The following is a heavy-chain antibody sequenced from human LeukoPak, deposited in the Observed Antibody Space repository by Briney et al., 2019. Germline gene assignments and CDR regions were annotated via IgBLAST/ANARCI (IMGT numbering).Heavy chain of an antibody. CDR1: GYTFTGYY. J-gene: IGHJ4*02. CDR3: ARGRCSSTSCYALFY. CDR2: IIPIFGTA. Sequence: SVKVSCKASGYTFTGYYMHWLLQAPGQGLEWMGGIIPIFGTANYAQKFQGRVTITTDESTSTAYMELSSLRSEDTAVYYCARGRCSSTSCYALFYWGQGTLVTVSS. D-gene: IGHD2-2*01. V-gene: IGHV1-69*05.